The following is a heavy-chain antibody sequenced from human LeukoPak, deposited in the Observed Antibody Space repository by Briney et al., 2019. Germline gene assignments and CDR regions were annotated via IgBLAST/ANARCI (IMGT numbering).Heavy chain of an antibody. J-gene: IGHJ3*02. V-gene: IGHV3-33*01. CDR2: IWYDGSNK. Sequence: PGRSLRLSCAASGFTFSSYGMHWVRQAPGKGLEWVAVIWYDGSNKYYADSVKGRFTISRDNSKNTLYLQMNSLRAEDTAVYYCAREDDTAVFDIWGQGTMVTVSS. D-gene: IGHD5-18*01. CDR3: AREDDTAVFDI. CDR1: GFTFSSYG.